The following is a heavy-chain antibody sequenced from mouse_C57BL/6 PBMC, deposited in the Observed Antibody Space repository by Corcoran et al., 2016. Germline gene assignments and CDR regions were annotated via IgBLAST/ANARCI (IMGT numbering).Heavy chain of an antibody. D-gene: IGHD1-1*01. J-gene: IGHJ1*03. CDR1: GYSFTSYY. CDR3: ALTTVVAKDWYFDV. CDR2: IYPGSGNT. V-gene: IGHV1-66*01. Sequence: QVQLQQSGPELVKPGASVKISCKASGYSFTSYYIHWVKQRPGQGLEWIGWIYPGSGNTKYNEKFKGKATLTADTSSSTAYMQLSSLTSEDSAVYYCALTTVVAKDWYFDVWGTGTTVTVSS.